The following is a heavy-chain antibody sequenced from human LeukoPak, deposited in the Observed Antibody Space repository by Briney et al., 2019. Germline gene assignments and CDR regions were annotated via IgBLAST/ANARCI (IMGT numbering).Heavy chain of an antibody. CDR1: GGTFSSYA. CDR3: ARDRVHYYGSGNRYYYYGMDV. J-gene: IGHJ6*02. Sequence: ASVKVSCKASGGTFSSYATSWVRQAPGQGLEWMGRIIPILGIANYAQKFQGRVTITADKSTSTAYMELSSLRSEDTAVYYCARDRVHYYGSGNRYYYYGMDVWGQGTTVTVSS. CDR2: IIPILGIA. D-gene: IGHD3-10*01. V-gene: IGHV1-69*04.